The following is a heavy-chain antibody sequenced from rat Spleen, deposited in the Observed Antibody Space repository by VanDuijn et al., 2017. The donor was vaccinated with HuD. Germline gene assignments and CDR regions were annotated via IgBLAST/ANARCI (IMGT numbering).Heavy chain of an antibody. CDR1: GINFSNYA. Sequence: VQLVESDGGLVQTGGTLKLSCTASGINFSNYALAWIRTAPTKGLEWVATINFDGSSTYFRDSVRGRISSARDKARRTLYLQRDSRRAEDTATYYWTRCWEGWGQGVMVT. CDR2: INFDGSST. J-gene: IGHJ2*01. CDR3: TRCWEG. D-gene: IGHD5-1*01. V-gene: IGHV5-29*01.